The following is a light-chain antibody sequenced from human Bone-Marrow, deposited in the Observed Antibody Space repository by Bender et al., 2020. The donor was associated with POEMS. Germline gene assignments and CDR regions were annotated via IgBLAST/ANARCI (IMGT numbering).Light chain of an antibody. Sequence: SYELTQPPSVSVSPGQTASITCTGDKLGDKYAFWYQQKPGQSPVVVIYQDKKRPSGIPERISGSNSGNTATLTISGTQAMDEADYYCYSYRGTNTYVFGTGTKVTVL. V-gene: IGLV3-1*01. CDR3: YSYRGTNTYV. J-gene: IGLJ1*01. CDR2: QDK. CDR1: KLGDKY.